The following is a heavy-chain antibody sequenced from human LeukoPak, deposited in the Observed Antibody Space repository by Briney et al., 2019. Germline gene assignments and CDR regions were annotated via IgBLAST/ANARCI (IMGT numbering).Heavy chain of an antibody. CDR3: ARDLGIAAAGNNWFDP. V-gene: IGHV3-30*04. CDR1: GFTFSSYA. Sequence: GGSLRLSCAASGFTFSSYAMHWVRQAPGKGLEWVAVISYDGSNKYYADSVKGRFTISRDNSKNTLYLQMNSLRAEDRAVYYCARDLGIAAAGNNWFDPWGQGTLVTVSS. CDR2: ISYDGSNK. D-gene: IGHD6-13*01. J-gene: IGHJ5*02.